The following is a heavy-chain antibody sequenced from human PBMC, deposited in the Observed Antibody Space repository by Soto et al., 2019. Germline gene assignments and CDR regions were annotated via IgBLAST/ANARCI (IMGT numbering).Heavy chain of an antibody. V-gene: IGHV3-48*02. CDR1: GFTFSDSA. J-gene: IGHJ3*02. CDR3: ARGRDHAFDI. CDR2: ITSTSSTI. Sequence: EVQLVESGGRLVQPGGSLRLACEASGFTFSDSAMNWVRQAPGKGLDWLAFITSTSSTILYADSVKGRVTISRDNAKNSLYLQMSSLRDEDTAVYYCARGRDHAFDIWGQGTMVTVSS.